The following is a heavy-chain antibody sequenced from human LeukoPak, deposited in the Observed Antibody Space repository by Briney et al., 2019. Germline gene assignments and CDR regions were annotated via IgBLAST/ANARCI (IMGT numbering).Heavy chain of an antibody. CDR2: ISGSGGST. CDR3: AKGPLTRYSNCFDY. J-gene: IGHJ4*02. D-gene: IGHD4-11*01. Sequence: GGSLRLSCAASGFTFSSYGMHWVRQAPGKGLEWVSAISGSGGSTYYADSVKGRFTISRDNSKNTLYVQMNSLRAEDTAVYYCAKGPLTRYSNCFDYWGQGTLVTVSS. V-gene: IGHV3-23*01. CDR1: GFTFSSYG.